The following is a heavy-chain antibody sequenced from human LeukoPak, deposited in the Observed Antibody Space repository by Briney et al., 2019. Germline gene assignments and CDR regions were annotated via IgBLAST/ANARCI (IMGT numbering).Heavy chain of an antibody. J-gene: IGHJ3*02. D-gene: IGHD2-2*02. Sequence: PSETLSLTCTVSGGSISSYYWCWIRQPPGKGLEWIGYIYYSGSTNYNPSLKSRVTISVDTSKNQFSLKLSSVTAADTAVYYCARMGYCSSTSCYNAFDIWGQGTMVTVSS. V-gene: IGHV4-59*08. CDR3: ARMGYCSSTSCYNAFDI. CDR1: GGSISSYY. CDR2: IYYSGST.